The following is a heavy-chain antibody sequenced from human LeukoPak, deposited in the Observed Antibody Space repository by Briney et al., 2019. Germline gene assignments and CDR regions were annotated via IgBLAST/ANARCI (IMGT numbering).Heavy chain of an antibody. V-gene: IGHV4-39*01. J-gene: IGHJ4*02. CDR1: GGSISGSSYY. D-gene: IGHD6-19*01. CDR2: IYYSGST. Sequence: PSETLSLTCTVSGGSISGSSYYWGWIRQPPGKGLEWIGSIYYSGSTYYNPSLKSRVTISVDTSKNQFSLKLSYSSGWFRPYYFDYWGQGTLVTVSS. CDR3: Y.